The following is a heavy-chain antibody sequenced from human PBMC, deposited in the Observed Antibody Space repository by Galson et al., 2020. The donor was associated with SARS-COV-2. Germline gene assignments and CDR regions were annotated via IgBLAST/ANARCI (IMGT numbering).Heavy chain of an antibody. Sequence: SETLSLTCTVSDNSINSAYYWGWIRQTPGKGLQWIGSVYLGGTTYYNPSLKSRVTISVDKSKNQFSLRLSSVTAADTAVYYCAGTQWGFTVTYIDYWGQGTLVTVSS. J-gene: IGHJ4*02. CDR2: VYLGGTT. CDR1: DNSINSAYY. V-gene: IGHV4-38-2*02. CDR3: AGTQWGFTVTYIDY. D-gene: IGHD4-17*01.